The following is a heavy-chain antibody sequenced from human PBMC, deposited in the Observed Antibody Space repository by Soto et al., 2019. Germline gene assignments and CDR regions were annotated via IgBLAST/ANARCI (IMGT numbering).Heavy chain of an antibody. CDR1: GFTFSGAA. J-gene: IGHJ6*02. CDR3: TSSALIAYYSSYGMEV. CDR2: IRSKANSYAT. D-gene: IGHD3-22*01. Sequence: EVQLVESGGGLVQPGGSLKLSCAASGFTFSGAAMHWVRQASGKGLEWVGRIRSKANSYATAYAASVKGRFTISRDDSKNTAYLQMNSLKTEDTAVYYCTSSALIAYYSSYGMEVWGQGTTVTVSS. V-gene: IGHV3-73*02.